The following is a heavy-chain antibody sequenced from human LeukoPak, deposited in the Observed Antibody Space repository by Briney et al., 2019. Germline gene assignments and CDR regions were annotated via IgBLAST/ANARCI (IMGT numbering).Heavy chain of an antibody. D-gene: IGHD3-22*01. CDR1: GFTFSNYG. CDR3: VRDSEFDSSGYSPPLQY. V-gene: IGHV3-33*01. J-gene: IGHJ4*02. CDR2: IWYDGSDK. Sequence: SGGSLRLSCAASGFTFSNYGMHWVRQAPGKGLERVAVIWYDGSDKYYADPVKGRFTISRDNSKNTLYLQMNSLRAEDTAVYYCVRDSEFDSSGYSPPLQYWGQGTLVTVSS.